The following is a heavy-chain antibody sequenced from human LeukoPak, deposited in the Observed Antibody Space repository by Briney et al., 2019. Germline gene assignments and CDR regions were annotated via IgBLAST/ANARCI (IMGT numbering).Heavy chain of an antibody. D-gene: IGHD3-3*01. J-gene: IGHJ6*04. V-gene: IGHV4-39*07. CDR3: ARSSPNYDFGV. CDR2: IYTSGST. CDR1: GGSISSSSYY. Sequence: SETLSLTCTVSGGSISSSSYYWGWIRQPPGKGLEWIGRIYTSGSTNYNPSLKSRVTISVDTSKNQFSLKLSSVTAADTAVYYCARSSPNYDFGVWGKGTTVTVSS.